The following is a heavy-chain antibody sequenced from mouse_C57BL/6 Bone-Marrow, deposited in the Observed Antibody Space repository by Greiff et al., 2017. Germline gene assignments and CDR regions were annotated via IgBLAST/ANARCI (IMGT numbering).Heavy chain of an antibody. Sequence: VQLQQPGAELVKPGASVKMSCKASGYTFTSYWITWVKQRPGQGLEWIGDMYPGSGSTNYNKKFQSKTTLTVDTSSSTAYMQLSSLSSEDSAVYYCARPYYSNYWYFDVWGTGTTVSVSS. CDR3: ARPYYSNYWYFDV. CDR2: MYPGSGST. CDR1: GYTFTSYW. V-gene: IGHV1-55*01. D-gene: IGHD2-5*01. J-gene: IGHJ1*03.